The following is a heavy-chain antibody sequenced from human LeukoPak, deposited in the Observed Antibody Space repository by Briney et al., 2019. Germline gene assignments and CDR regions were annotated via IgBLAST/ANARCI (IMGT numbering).Heavy chain of an antibody. V-gene: IGHV1-2*02. J-gene: IGHJ5*02. CDR3: AREVDIVVVPAARLPWFDP. Sequence: ASVKVSCKASGYTFTGYYMHWVRQAPGQGLEWMGWINPNSGGTNYAQKFQGRVTMTRDTSVSTAYMELSRLRSDDTAVYYCAREVDIVVVPAARLPWFDPWGQGTLVTVSS. CDR1: GYTFTGYY. CDR2: INPNSGGT. D-gene: IGHD2-2*01.